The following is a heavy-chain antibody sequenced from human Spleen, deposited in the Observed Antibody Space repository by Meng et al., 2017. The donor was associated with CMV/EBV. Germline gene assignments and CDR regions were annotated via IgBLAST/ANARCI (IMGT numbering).Heavy chain of an antibody. CDR3: AKDFHGGNSVLSD. CDR2: IGYDGTYK. D-gene: IGHD4-23*01. CDR1: GFTFSNYG. J-gene: IGHJ4*02. V-gene: IGHV3-30*18. Sequence: GESLKISCGASGFTFSNYGMHWVRQAPGKGLEWVAVIGYDGTYKYHADSVQGRFTISRDNTNNTLHLQVNSLRGEDTAVYYCAKDFHGGNSVLSDWGQGTLVTVSS.